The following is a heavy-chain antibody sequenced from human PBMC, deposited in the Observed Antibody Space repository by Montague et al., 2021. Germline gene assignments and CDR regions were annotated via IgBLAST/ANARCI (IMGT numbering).Heavy chain of an antibody. CDR1: GDSITGYY. CDR2: VYSSGST. Sequence: SETLSLTCSVSGDSITGYYWSCIRLPPGKGLEWIGYVYSSGSTSYNPSLKSRVIISVESAKNQISLTLNSATAADTAVYYCARGHGYDSSWFYWGQGTLIVVSA. CDR3: ARGHGYDSSWFY. V-gene: IGHV4-59*12. D-gene: IGHD6-13*01. J-gene: IGHJ4*02.